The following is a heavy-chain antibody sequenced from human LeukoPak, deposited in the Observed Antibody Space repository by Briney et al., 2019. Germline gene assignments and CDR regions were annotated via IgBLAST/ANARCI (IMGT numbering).Heavy chain of an antibody. CDR1: GFTCSSYA. J-gene: IGHJ4*02. CDR2: ISNDGSNK. V-gene: IGHV3-30-3*01. D-gene: IGHD2-2*01. CDR3: ASDGFEFRRIVVVPAAIDS. Sequence: GRSLRLSCAASGFTCSSYAMHWVRQAPGKGLEWVAVISNDGSNKYYADSVKGRFTISRDNSKNTLYLQMNSLRAVDTAVYHCASDGFEFRRIVVVPAAIDSWGQGTLVTVSS.